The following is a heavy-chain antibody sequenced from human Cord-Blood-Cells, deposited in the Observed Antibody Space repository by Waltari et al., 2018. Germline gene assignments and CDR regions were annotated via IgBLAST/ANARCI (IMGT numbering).Heavy chain of an antibody. Sequence: EVQLVQSRAEVKKPGESLKISCKGSGYSFTSYWIGWVRQMPGKGLEWMGIIYPGDSDTRYSPSFQGQVTISADKSISTAYLQWSSLKASDTAMYYCARLVGYCSSTSCYYFDYWGQGTLVTVSS. CDR3: ARLVGYCSSTSCYYFDY. CDR1: GYSFTSYW. V-gene: IGHV5-51*01. D-gene: IGHD2-2*01. J-gene: IGHJ4*02. CDR2: IYPGDSDT.